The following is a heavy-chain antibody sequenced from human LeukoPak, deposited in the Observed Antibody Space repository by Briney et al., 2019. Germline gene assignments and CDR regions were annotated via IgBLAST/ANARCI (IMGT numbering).Heavy chain of an antibody. J-gene: IGHJ6*02. V-gene: IGHV3-23*01. CDR2: ISGSGGST. CDR1: GFTFSSYA. D-gene: IGHD4-17*01. CDR3: ARYGDPTYYYYYGMDV. Sequence: GGSLRLSCAASGFTFSSYAMSWVRQAPGKGLEWVSAISGSGGSTYYADSVKGRFTISRDNSKNTLYLQMNSLRAEDTAVYYCARYGDPTYYYYYGMDVWGQGTTVTVSS.